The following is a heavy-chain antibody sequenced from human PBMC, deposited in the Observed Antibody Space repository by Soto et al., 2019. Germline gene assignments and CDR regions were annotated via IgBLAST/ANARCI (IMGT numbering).Heavy chain of an antibody. CDR2: INPSGGST. V-gene: IGHV1-46*03. CDR3: ARRHSSSAFDY. J-gene: IGHJ4*02. CDR1: GYTFSSCY. Sequence: QVQLVQSGAEVKKPGASVKVSCKASGYTFSSCYMHWVRQAPGQGLEYMGRINPSGGSTNCAQKFQGRVTMTRDTSTSTVYMELNSLISEDTAVYYCARRHSSSAFDYWGQGTLVTVSS. D-gene: IGHD6-13*01.